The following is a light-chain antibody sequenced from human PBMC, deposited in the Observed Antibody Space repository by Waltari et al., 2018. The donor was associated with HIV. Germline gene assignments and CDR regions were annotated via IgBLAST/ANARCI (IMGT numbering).Light chain of an antibody. CDR1: SSYVGGYNY. V-gene: IGLV2-14*01. Sequence: QSALTQPASVSGSPGQSITISCTGTSSYVGGYNYVSWYQQHPGKAPTLMSYEVSNRPSGVSNRFSGSKSGNTASLTISRLQAEDDADYYCSSYTSSSTLVFGGGTKLTVL. CDR2: EVS. CDR3: SSYTSSSTLV. J-gene: IGLJ2*01.